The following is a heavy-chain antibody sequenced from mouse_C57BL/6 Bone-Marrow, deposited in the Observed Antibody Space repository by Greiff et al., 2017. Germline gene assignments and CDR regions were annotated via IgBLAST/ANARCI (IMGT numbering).Heavy chain of an antibody. CDR1: GYTFTGYW. J-gene: IGHJ3*01. CDR3: ARFYDYVPFAY. D-gene: IGHD2-4*01. CDR2: ILPGSGST. Sequence: QVQLQQSGAELMKPGASVKLSCKATGYTFTGYWLEWVKQRPGHGLEWIGEILPGSGSTNYTEKFKGKATFTADPSSNTAYMQLSSLTTEDSAIYYGARFYDYVPFAYWGQGTLVTVSA. V-gene: IGHV1-9*01.